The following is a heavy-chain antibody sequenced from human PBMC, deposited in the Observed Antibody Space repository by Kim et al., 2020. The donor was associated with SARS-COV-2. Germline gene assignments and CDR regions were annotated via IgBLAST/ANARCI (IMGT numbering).Heavy chain of an antibody. J-gene: IGHJ6*02. CDR2: IWYDGSNK. CDR1: GFTFSSYG. V-gene: IGHV3-33*01. Sequence: GGSLRLSCAASGFTFSSYGMHWVRQAPGKGLEWVAVIWYDGSNKYYADSVKGRFTISRDNSKNTLYLQMNSLRAEDTAVYYCARELVFDYYYYGMDVWGQGTTVTVSS. CDR3: ARELVFDYYYYGMDV. D-gene: IGHD2-21*01.